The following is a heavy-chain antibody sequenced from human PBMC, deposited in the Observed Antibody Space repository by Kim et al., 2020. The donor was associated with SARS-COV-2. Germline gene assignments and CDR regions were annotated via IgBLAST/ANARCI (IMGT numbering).Heavy chain of an antibody. CDR2: INHSGST. D-gene: IGHD3-3*01. CDR3: AGGPKRITIFGVVLFYYC. J-gene: IGHJ6*01. Sequence: SETLSLTCAVYGGSFSGYYWSWIRQPPGKGLEWIGEINHSGSTNYNPSLKSRVTISVDTSKNQFSLKLSAVTAAGTALYYCAGGPKRITIFGVVLFYYC. CDR1: GGSFSGYY. V-gene: IGHV4-34*01.